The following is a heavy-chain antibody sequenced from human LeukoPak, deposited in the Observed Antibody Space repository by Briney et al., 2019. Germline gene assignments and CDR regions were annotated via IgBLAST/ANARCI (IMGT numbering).Heavy chain of an antibody. D-gene: IGHD3-10*01. CDR1: GFTFSSYS. J-gene: IGHJ4*02. CDR3: ARDPYYGSGSYYNEGFSLDY. CDR2: ISSSSSTI. Sequence: GGSLRLSCAASGFTFSSYSMNWVRQAPGKGLEWVSYISSSSSTIYYADSVRGRFTISRDNAKNSLYLQVNSLRAEDTAVYYCARDPYYGSGSYYNEGFSLDYWGQGTLVTVSS. V-gene: IGHV3-48*04.